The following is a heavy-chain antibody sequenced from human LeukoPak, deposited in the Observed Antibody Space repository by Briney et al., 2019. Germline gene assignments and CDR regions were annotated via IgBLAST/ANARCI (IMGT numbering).Heavy chain of an antibody. V-gene: IGHV4-30-4*01. D-gene: IGHD3-22*01. CDR3: ARERSSGYYLRYFDL. CDR1: GGSISSGNYY. J-gene: IGHJ2*01. Sequence: PSQTLSLTCTVSGGSISSGNYYYSWIRQHPGKGLEWIGYIYYSGSTYYNPSLKSRVTISVDTSKNQFSLKLSSVTAADTAVYYCARERSSGYYLRYFDLWGRGTLVTVSS. CDR2: IYYSGST.